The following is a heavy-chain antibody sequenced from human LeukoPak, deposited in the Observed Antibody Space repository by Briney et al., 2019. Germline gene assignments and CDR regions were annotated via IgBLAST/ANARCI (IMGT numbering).Heavy chain of an antibody. V-gene: IGHV1-8*03. J-gene: IGHJ6*03. CDR2: MNPNSGNT. CDR3: ARMSTMVRGVIINYYYYYMDV. D-gene: IGHD3-10*01. Sequence: ASVKVSCKASGYTFTSYDINWVRQATGQGLEWMGWMNPNSGNTDYAQKFQSRVTITRNTSISTAYMELSSLRSEGTAVYYCARMSTMVRGVIINYYYYYMDVWGKGTTVTVSS. CDR1: GYTFTSYD.